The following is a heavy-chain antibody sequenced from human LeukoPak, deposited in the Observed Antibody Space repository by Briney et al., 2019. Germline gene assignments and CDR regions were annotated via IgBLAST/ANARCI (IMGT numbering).Heavy chain of an antibody. D-gene: IGHD5-12*01. CDR3: ARTRSRYNSGYAPNYGMDV. CDR1: GGSFSGYY. Sequence: SEPLSLTCAVYGGSFSGYYWSWIRQPPGKGLEWIGEINHSGSTNYNPSLKSRVTISVDTSKNQFSLKLSSVTAADTAVYYCARTRSRYNSGYAPNYGMDVWGQGTTVTVSS. J-gene: IGHJ6*02. CDR2: INHSGST. V-gene: IGHV4-34*01.